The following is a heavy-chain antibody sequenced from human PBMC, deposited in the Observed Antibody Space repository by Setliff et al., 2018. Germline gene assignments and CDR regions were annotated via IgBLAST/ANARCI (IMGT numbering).Heavy chain of an antibody. Sequence: PSETLSLTCAVSGGSITSGSYYWSWIRQPPGKGLEWIGYIYYSGSTNYNPSLKSRVTISVDTSKNQFSLKLTSVTAADTAMYYCAGVYGENDLPDIWGQGTMVTVSS. J-gene: IGHJ3*02. V-gene: IGHV4-61*01. CDR1: GGSITSGSYY. CDR3: AGVYGENDLPDI. CDR2: IYYSGST. D-gene: IGHD4-17*01.